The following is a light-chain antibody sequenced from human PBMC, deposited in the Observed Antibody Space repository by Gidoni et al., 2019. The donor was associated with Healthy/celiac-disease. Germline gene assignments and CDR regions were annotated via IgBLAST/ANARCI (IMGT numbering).Light chain of an antibody. CDR1: QSVSSY. CDR3: QQRSNWPT. V-gene: IGKV3-11*01. Sequence: EIVLTQSPATLSLSPGERATLSCRASQSVSSYLAWYQQKPGQAPRLLIYDASSGATGIPARFSGRGSRTDFTLTISSLEPEDFAVYYCQQRSNWPTFGQGTRLEIK. CDR2: DAS. J-gene: IGKJ5*01.